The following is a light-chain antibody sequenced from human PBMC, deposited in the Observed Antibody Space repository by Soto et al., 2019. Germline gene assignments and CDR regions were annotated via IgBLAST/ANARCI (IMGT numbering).Light chain of an antibody. CDR3: SSFTGPTTLDV. CDR1: SSDVGAYKY. CDR2: GVS. Sequence: QSVLTQPASVSGSPGQSVTISCTGTSSDVGAYKYVSWYQKHPGKAPKLMIYGVSNRPSGVSNRFSGSKSGNTAFLTISVLQPEDEADYYCSSFTGPTTLDVFGTGTKVTVI. J-gene: IGLJ1*01. V-gene: IGLV2-14*03.